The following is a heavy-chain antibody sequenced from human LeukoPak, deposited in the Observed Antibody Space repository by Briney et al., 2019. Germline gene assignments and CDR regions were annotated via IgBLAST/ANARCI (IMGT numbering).Heavy chain of an antibody. CDR1: GFTFSSYW. D-gene: IGHD6-13*01. Sequence: GGSLRLSCAASGFTFSSYWMSWVRQAPGKGLEWVANIKQDGSEKYYVDSVKGRFTISRDNAKNSLYLQMNSLRAEDTAVYYCARDIDPRYSNSWYDYWGQGTLVTVSS. CDR3: ARDIDPRYSNSWYDY. V-gene: IGHV3-7*01. J-gene: IGHJ4*02. CDR2: IKQDGSEK.